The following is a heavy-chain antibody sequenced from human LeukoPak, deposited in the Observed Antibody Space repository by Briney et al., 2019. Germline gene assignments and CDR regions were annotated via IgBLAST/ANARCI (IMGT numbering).Heavy chain of an antibody. CDR3: AKGARSDGTTRYFDY. V-gene: IGHV3-23*01. CDR1: GFTFSSCA. J-gene: IGHJ4*02. D-gene: IGHD1-1*01. CDR2: IGASGSNI. Sequence: GGSLRLSCAASGFTFSSCAMSWVRQAPGKGLEWVSVIGASGSNIYFADSVKGRFTISRDNSKNTLSLQMNSLRADDPAVYYCAKGARSDGTTRYFDYWGQGALVTVSS.